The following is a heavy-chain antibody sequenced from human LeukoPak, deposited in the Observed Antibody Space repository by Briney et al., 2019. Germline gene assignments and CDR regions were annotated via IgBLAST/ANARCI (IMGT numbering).Heavy chain of an antibody. CDR3: ATDRGWRTSGYYLYYFEY. CDR1: GFTFSSYA. Sequence: GGSLRLSCAASGFTFSSYAMSWVRQAPGKGLEWVSAISGSGGSTYYADSVKGRFTISRDNSKNTLYLQMSSLRAEDTAVYYCATDRGWRTSGYYLYYFEYWGQGTLVTYSS. D-gene: IGHD3-3*01. V-gene: IGHV3-23*01. J-gene: IGHJ4*02. CDR2: ISGSGGST.